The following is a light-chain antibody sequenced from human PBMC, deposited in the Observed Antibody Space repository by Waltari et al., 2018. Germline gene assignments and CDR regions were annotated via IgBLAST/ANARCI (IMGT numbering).Light chain of an antibody. V-gene: IGKV1-39*01. Sequence: DIQLTQSPPSLSASVGDKVLITCRASQTITTYLNWYQQKPGEAPKVLIYGTSSVQSGVPSRFSGSGSETDFTLTISSLQPEDSATYYCQQSYRRWTFGQGTRVEVK. CDR1: QTITTY. CDR2: GTS. J-gene: IGKJ1*01. CDR3: QQSYRRWT.